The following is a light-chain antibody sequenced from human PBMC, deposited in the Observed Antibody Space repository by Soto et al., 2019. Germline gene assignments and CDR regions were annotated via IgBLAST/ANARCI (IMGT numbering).Light chain of an antibody. CDR2: DAS. Sequence: IQRPQTHYTLSASVGDTVTVTCRASQSVSGWLAWYQQKPGEAPKLLIYDASALPRGVPSRFSGSGSGTKFTLTIASLQPDDFATYYCQQYETFSGTFGPGTKVDIK. V-gene: IGKV1-5*01. CDR3: QQYETFSGT. J-gene: IGKJ1*01. CDR1: QSVSGW.